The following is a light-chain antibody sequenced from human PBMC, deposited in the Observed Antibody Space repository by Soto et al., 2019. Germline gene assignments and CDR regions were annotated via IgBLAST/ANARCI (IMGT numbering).Light chain of an antibody. J-gene: IGLJ1*01. CDR1: SSDVGGYGY. Sequence: QSALTQPRSVSGSPGQSVTISCTGTSSDVGGYGYVSWYQHHPGKAPKLIIFDVYNRPSGVPNRFFGSKSDNTASLTISGLQAEDEADYYCCSYAGSNTFYVFGTGTKLTVL. CDR2: DVY. V-gene: IGLV2-11*01. CDR3: CSYAGSNTFYV.